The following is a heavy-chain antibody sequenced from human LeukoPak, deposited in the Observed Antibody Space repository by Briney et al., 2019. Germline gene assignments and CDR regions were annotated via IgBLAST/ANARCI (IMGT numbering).Heavy chain of an antibody. J-gene: IGHJ4*02. Sequence: PSETLSLTCTVSGGSISSYYWSWIRQPPGKGLEWIATIYYSGSTYYNPSLKSRVTISVDRSKNQFSLKLSSVTAADTAVYYCARGGDFDYWGQGTLVTVSS. CDR2: IYYSGST. CDR3: ARGGDFDY. D-gene: IGHD5-24*01. V-gene: IGHV4-59*12. CDR1: GGSISSYY.